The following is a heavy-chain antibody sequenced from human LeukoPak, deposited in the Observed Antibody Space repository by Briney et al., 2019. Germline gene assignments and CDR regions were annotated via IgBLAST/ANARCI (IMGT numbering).Heavy chain of an antibody. CDR2: IYYSGST. CDR1: GGSISSYY. D-gene: IGHD5-24*01. Sequence: PSETLSLTCTVSGGSISSYYWSWIRQPPGKGLEWIGYIYYSGSTNYNPSLKSRVTISVDTSKNQFSLKLSSVTAADTAVYYCARRRDGYNGNWYFDLWGRGTLVTVSS. V-gene: IGHV4-59*12. J-gene: IGHJ2*01. CDR3: ARRRDGYNGNWYFDL.